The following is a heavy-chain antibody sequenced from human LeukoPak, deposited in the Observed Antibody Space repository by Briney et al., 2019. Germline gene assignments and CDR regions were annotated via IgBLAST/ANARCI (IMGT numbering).Heavy chain of an antibody. J-gene: IGHJ4*02. Sequence: GGSLRLSCAASGFTFSTYSMTWVRQAPGKGLEWVSSIYNSGSRTFYGDSVKGRFTVSRDNSKNALYLQMNSLRAEDTAVYYCAKDVAPDSGWDLDYWGQGTLVTVSS. CDR1: GFTFSTYS. CDR3: AKDVAPDSGWDLDY. CDR2: IYNSGSRT. V-gene: IGHV3-23*05. D-gene: IGHD6-19*01.